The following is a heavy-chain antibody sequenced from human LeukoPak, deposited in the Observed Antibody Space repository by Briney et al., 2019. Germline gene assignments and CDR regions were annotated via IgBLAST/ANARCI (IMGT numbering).Heavy chain of an antibody. D-gene: IGHD3-3*01. Sequence: ASVKVSCKTSGYTFTNYHVHWVRQASGQGLEWMGWFNANSGATKYAQKFQGRVTMTRDTSIGTDFMELTSLISDDTAIYYCARDPYDGNYFFDYWGQGTLVTVAS. CDR3: ARDPYDGNYFFDY. V-gene: IGHV1-2*02. CDR1: GYTFTNYH. CDR2: FNANSGAT. J-gene: IGHJ4*02.